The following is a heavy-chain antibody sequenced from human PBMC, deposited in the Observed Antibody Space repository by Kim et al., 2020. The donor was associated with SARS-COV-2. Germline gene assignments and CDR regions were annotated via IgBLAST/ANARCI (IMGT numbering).Heavy chain of an antibody. D-gene: IGHD2-21*02. Sequence: KGRVTISVDPSKNQFSLKLSSVTAADTAVYYCARRGAYCGGDCARGAFDIWGQGTMVTVSS. J-gene: IGHJ3*02. V-gene: IGHV4-34*01. CDR3: ARRGAYCGGDCARGAFDI.